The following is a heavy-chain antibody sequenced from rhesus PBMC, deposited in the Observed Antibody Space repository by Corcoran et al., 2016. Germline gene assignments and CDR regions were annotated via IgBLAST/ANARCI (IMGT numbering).Heavy chain of an antibody. D-gene: IGHD2-15*01. CDR2: ISYSGST. V-gene: IGHV4-122*02. CDR3: ARASSSRPIDY. Sequence: QLQLQESGPGLVKPSETLSLTCAVSGYSISSGYGWSWIRQPPGKGLEWIGYISYSGSTSYNPSHKSRVTISRDTSKNQCSLKLSSVTAADTAVYYCARASSSRPIDYWGQGVLVTVSS. CDR1: GYSISSGYG. J-gene: IGHJ4*01.